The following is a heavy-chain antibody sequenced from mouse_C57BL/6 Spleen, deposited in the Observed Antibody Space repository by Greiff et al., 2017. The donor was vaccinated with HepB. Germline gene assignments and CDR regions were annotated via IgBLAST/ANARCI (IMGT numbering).Heavy chain of an antibody. CDR2: INPNNGGT. D-gene: IGHD1-1*01. CDR3: ASRGPYYDGSSWFAY. Sequence: EVQLQQSGPELVKPGASVKIPCKASGYTFTDYNMDWVKQSHGKSLEWIGDINPNNGGTIYNQKFKGKATLTVDKSSSTAYMELRSLTSEDTAVYYCASRGPYYDGSSWFAYWGQGTLVTVSA. CDR1: GYTFTDYN. V-gene: IGHV1-18*01. J-gene: IGHJ3*01.